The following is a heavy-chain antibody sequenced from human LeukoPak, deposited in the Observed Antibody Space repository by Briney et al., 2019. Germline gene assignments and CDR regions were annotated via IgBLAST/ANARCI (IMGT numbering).Heavy chain of an antibody. V-gene: IGHV4-31*03. CDR2: IYYSGST. D-gene: IGHD5-12*01. CDR3: ACGSYSIIVAVGG. J-gene: IGHJ4*02. CDR1: GGSISRGGYY. Sequence: SQTLSLTCTVSGGSISRGGYYWSWIRQHPGKGLEWIGYIYYSGSTNYNPSLKNRVTISVDTSKNQFSLKLSTVTAADTAVYYCACGSYSIIVAVGGWGQGTLVTVSS.